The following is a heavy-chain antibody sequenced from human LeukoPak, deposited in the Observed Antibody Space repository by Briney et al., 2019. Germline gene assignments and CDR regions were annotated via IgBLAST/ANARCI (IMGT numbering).Heavy chain of an antibody. V-gene: IGHV1-18*01. CDR3: ARHRDYVWGSYRYTGSY. CDR2: ISAYNGNT. Sequence: ASVKVSCKASGYTFTRYGISWVRQAPGQGLEWMGWISAYNGNTNYAQKLQGRVTMTTDTSTSTAYMELRSLRSDDTAVYYCARHRDYVWGSYRYTGSYWGQGTLVTVSS. D-gene: IGHD3-16*02. J-gene: IGHJ4*02. CDR1: GYTFTRYG.